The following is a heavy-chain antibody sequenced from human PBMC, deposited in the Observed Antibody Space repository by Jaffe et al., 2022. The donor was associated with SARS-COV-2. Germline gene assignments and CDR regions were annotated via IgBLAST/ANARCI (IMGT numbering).Heavy chain of an antibody. J-gene: IGHJ4*02. V-gene: IGHV3-23*04. Sequence: EVQLVESGGALVQPGGSLRLSCRASGFTFSRYAMSWVRQAPGKGLEWVSSISGSSGDTYYADSVEGRFTISRDDSKTTLFLQMNSLRAEDTAVYYCVKDLSSNGWYFNFGDYWGQGTLVTVSS. CDR1: GFTFSRYA. D-gene: IGHD6-19*01. CDR2: ISGSSGDT. CDR3: VKDLSSNGWYFNFGDY.